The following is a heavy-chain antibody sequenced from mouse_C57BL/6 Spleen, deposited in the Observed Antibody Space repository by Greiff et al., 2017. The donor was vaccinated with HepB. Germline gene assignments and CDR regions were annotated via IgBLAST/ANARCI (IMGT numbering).Heavy chain of an antibody. CDR1: GYTFTSYW. D-gene: IGHD1-1*01. CDR2: IDPSDSYT. V-gene: IGHV1-69*01. J-gene: IGHJ1*03. CDR3: ARYGYGSSYGYFDV. Sequence: VQLQQPGAELVMPGASVKLSCKASGYTFTSYWMHWVKQRPGQGLEWIGEIDPSDSYTNYTQKFKGKSTLTVDKSSSTAYMQLSILTSEDSAVYYCARYGYGSSYGYFDVWGTGTTVTVSS.